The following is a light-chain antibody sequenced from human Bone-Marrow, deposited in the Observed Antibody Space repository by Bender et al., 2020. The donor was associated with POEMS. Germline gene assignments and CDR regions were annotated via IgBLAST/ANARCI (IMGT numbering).Light chain of an antibody. V-gene: IGLV2-8*01. CDR3: SSFAGYNNLL. J-gene: IGLJ2*01. Sequence: QSVLTQPPSASGSPGQTVTISCTGTSSDVGGYNYVSWYQQHPGKVPKLIISEVSKRPSGVPDRFSGSKSGNTASLTVSGLQTEDEADYYCSSFAGYNNLLFGGGTKLTVL. CDR1: SSDVGGYNY. CDR2: EVS.